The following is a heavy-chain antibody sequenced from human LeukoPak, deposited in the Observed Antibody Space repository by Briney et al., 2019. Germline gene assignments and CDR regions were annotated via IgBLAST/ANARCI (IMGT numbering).Heavy chain of an antibody. J-gene: IGHJ4*02. Sequence: LAGGSLRLSCAASGFTFSSYGMSWVRQAPGKGLEWVSAISGSGGSTYYADSVKGRFTISRDNSKNTLYLQMNSLRAEDTAVYYCAKVRGYYGSGSHFDYWGQGTLVTVSS. CDR3: AKVRGYYGSGSHFDY. V-gene: IGHV3-23*01. CDR1: GFTFSSYG. CDR2: ISGSGGST. D-gene: IGHD3-10*01.